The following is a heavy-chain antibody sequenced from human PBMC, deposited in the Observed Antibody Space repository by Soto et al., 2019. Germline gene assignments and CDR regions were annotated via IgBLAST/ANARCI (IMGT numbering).Heavy chain of an antibody. Sequence: EVQLVESGGGLVQPGRSLRLSCAASGFTFDDYAMHWVRQAPGKGLEWVSGISWHSGSIGYADSVKGRFTISRDNAKNSLYLQMTSLRAGATALYYCAKGGGYDHYYYYMDVCGKGTTVTVSS. J-gene: IGHJ6*03. V-gene: IGHV3-9*01. CDR1: GFTFDDYA. CDR3: AKGGGYDHYYYYMDV. CDR2: ISWHSGSI. D-gene: IGHD5-12*01.